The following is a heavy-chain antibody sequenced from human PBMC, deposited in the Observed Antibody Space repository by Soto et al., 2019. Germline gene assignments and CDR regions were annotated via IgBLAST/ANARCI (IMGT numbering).Heavy chain of an antibody. CDR3: AKEADLIGYNYGSCFDY. CDR1: GGSFSGYY. J-gene: IGHJ4*02. V-gene: IGHV4-34*01. CDR2: INHSGST. Sequence: SETLSLTCAVYGGSFSGYYWSWIRQPPGKGLEWIGEINHSGSTNYNPSLKSRVTISVDTSKNQFSLKLSSVTAEDTAVYYCAKEADLIGYNYGSCFDYWGQGTLVTVSS. D-gene: IGHD5-18*01.